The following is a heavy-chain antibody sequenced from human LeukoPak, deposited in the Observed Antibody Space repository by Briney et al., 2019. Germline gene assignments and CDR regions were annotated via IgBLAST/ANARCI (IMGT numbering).Heavy chain of an antibody. V-gene: IGHV4-59*12. CDR2: IYYSGST. D-gene: IGHD2-15*01. J-gene: IGHJ5*02. CDR1: GGSISSYY. CDR3: ARGQLYNWFDP. Sequence: SETLSLTCTVSGGSISSYYWSWIRQPPGKGLEWIGYIYYSGSTNYNPSLKSRVTISVDTSKNQLSLKLSSVTAADTAVYYCARGQLYNWFDPWGQGTLVTVSS.